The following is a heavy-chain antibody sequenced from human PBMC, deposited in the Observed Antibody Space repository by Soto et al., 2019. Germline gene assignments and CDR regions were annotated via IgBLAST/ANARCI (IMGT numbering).Heavy chain of an antibody. CDR1: GGSVSSGSYY. Sequence: TLSLTCTVSGGSVSSGSYYWSWIRQPPGKGLEWIGYIYYSGSTNYNPSLKSRVTISVDTSKNQFSLKLSSVTAADTAVYYCARATYYYDSSGYYVYWGQGTLVTVSS. V-gene: IGHV4-61*01. J-gene: IGHJ4*02. D-gene: IGHD3-22*01. CDR2: IYYSGST. CDR3: ARATYYYDSSGYYVY.